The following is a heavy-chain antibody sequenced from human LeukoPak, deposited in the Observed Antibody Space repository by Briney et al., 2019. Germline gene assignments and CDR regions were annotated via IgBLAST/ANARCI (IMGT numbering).Heavy chain of an antibody. CDR1: GYTVTSYG. CDR2: ISAYKGKT. V-gene: IGHV1-18*01. Sequence: GASVKVSGKAAGYTVTSYGISWVREAPGQGLEWMGWISAYKGKTNYAQTLQGRGTMTTDTATKTGEMELRRRRSDDTAVCQYGTSPRYSNLTVYDYSGQGTLVTVSS. CDR3: GTSPRYSNLTVYDY. D-gene: IGHD4-11*01. J-gene: IGHJ4*02.